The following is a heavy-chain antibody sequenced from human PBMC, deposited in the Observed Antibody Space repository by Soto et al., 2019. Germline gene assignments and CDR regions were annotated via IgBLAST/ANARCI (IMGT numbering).Heavy chain of an antibody. CDR2: ISTFNGNA. Sequence: QVQLVQSGAEVKKPGASVKVSCKASRYTFSSNGVSWVRQAPGQGLEWMGWISTFNGNAHYAQKFQGRVTMTTDTSTNTAYMELGSLKSDDTAVYYCARLNGYSSGWYDYWGQGTLVTVSS. V-gene: IGHV1-18*04. J-gene: IGHJ4*02. D-gene: IGHD6-19*01. CDR3: ARLNGYSSGWYDY. CDR1: RYTFSSNG.